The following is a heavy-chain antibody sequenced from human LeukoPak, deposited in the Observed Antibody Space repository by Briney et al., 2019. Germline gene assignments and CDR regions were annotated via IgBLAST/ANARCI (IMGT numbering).Heavy chain of an antibody. CDR1: GGSISSFY. J-gene: IGHJ3*02. CDR3: ARTLLLRGEARAFDI. D-gene: IGHD3-10*01. V-gene: IGHV4-59*08. CDR2: IYYSGST. Sequence: SESLSLTSTVSGGSISSFYWGWIRQPPGEGLERSGYIYYSGSTNYNPSPKSPVTMSVATYKYQCSLKLSSVGAADTAVYYCARTLLLRGEARAFDIWGQGTMVTVSS.